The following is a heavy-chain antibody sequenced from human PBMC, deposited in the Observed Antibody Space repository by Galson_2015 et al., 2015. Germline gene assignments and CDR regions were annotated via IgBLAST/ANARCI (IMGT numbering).Heavy chain of an antibody. CDR3: ARTGIAAIDY. Sequence: PALVKPTQPLTLTCTFSGFSLSTRGMRVSWIRQPPGKALEWLASIDWDDDKFYSTSLKTRLTISKDTSKNQVVLTMTNMDPVDTATYYCARTGIAAIDYWGQGTLVTVSS. CDR2: IDWDDDK. J-gene: IGHJ4*02. CDR1: GFSLSTRGMR. D-gene: IGHD6-25*01. V-gene: IGHV2-70*04.